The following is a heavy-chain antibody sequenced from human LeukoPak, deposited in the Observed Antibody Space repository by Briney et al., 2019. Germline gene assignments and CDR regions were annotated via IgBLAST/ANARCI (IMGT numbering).Heavy chain of an antibody. CDR3: ARNIGTAVLDF. CDR1: GYTFTNYY. D-gene: IGHD5-12*01. V-gene: IGHV1-46*01. CDR2: INPSGGGT. Sequence: ASVKVSFKASGYTFTNYYIHWVRQAPGQGLEWMGIINPSGGGTTYAQKFQGRLTITRDMSTSTVYMELSSLGSDDTAVYYCARNIGTAVLDFWGQGTLVTVSS. J-gene: IGHJ4*02.